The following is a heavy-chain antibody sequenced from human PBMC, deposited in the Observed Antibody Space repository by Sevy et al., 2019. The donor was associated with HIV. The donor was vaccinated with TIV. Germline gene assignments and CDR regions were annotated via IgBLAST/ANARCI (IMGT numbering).Heavy chain of an antibody. CDR3: ARGRQGIDY. Sequence: GGSLRLSCAASGFTFSSYSMNWVRQAPGKGLEWVSYISSSSSTIYYADFVKGRFTISRDNAKNSLYLQMNSLRAEDTAVYYCARGRQGIDYWGQGTLVTVSS. V-gene: IGHV3-48*01. CDR1: GFTFSSYS. CDR2: ISSSSSTI. J-gene: IGHJ4*02.